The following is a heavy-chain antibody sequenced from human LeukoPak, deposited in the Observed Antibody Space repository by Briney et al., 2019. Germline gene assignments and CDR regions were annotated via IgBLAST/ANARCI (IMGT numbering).Heavy chain of an antibody. CDR3: ARGRYYDILTGYSPAFDY. Sequence: SETLSLTCTVSGGSISSGGYYWSWIRQHPGKGLEWIGYIYYSGSTYYNPSLKSRVTISVDTSKNQFSLKLSSVTAADTAVYYCARGRYYDILTGYSPAFDYWGQGTLVTVSS. CDR2: IYYSGST. J-gene: IGHJ4*02. V-gene: IGHV4-31*03. CDR1: GGSISSGGYY. D-gene: IGHD3-9*01.